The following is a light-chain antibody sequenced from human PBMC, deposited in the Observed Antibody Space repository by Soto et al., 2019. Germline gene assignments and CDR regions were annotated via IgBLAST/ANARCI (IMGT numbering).Light chain of an antibody. CDR3: QHLNSYPLT. CDR2: GAS. Sequence: DIQLTQSPSFLSASVGDRVTISCRASQGISSSLAWYQQKPGKAPKLLIYGASTLQGGVPSRFSGSGSGTEFTLTISSLQPEDFATYYCQHLNSYPLTFGGGTKLEI. CDR1: QGISSS. V-gene: IGKV1-9*01. J-gene: IGKJ4*01.